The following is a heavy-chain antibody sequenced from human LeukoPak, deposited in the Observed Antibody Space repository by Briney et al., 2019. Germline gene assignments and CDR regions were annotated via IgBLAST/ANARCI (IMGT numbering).Heavy chain of an antibody. J-gene: IGHJ4*02. CDR3: ARSGNWNYASRVDY. D-gene: IGHD1-7*01. Sequence: GGSLRLSCAASGFTFSSYWMSWVRQAPGKGLEWVANIKQDGSEKYYVDSVKGRFTISRDNAKNSLYLLMNSLRAEDTAVYYCARSGNWNYASRVDYWGQGTLVTVSS. CDR2: IKQDGSEK. V-gene: IGHV3-7*01. CDR1: GFTFSSYW.